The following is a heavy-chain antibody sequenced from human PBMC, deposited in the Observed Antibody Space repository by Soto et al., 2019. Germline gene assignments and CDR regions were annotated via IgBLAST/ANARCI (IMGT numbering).Heavy chain of an antibody. V-gene: IGHV3-15*07. Sequence: EVQLVESGGGLVKPGGSLRLSCAASGFTFSNAWMNWVRQAPGKGLEWVGRIKSKTVGGTTDYAAPVKGRFTISRDDSKNTLYLQIDSLKTEDAAVYYCTTGGSSGWVSYYFDYWGQGTLVTVSS. CDR3: TTGGSSGWVSYYFDY. CDR2: IKSKTVGGTT. J-gene: IGHJ4*02. D-gene: IGHD2-15*01. CDR1: GFTFSNAW.